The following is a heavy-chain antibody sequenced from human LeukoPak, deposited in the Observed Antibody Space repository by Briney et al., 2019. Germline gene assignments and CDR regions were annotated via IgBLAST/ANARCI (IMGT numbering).Heavy chain of an antibody. CDR2: ISSPSSYK. CDR1: GFTFSSYS. V-gene: IGHV3-21*01. J-gene: IGHJ4*02. D-gene: IGHD1-1*01. Sequence: GGSLRLSCEASGFTFSSYSMKWVRQAPGKGLEWVSCISSPSSYKYYADSVKGRFTISRDNAKNSLYLQLNSLRAEDTALYYCVRPRSPASNDGGYWGQGTLVTVSS. CDR3: VRPRSPASNDGGY.